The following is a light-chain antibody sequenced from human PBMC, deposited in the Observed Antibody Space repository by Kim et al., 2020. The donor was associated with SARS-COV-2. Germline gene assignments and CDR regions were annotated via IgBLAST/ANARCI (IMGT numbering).Light chain of an antibody. CDR3: STWDDSVSGRV. CDR1: SSNIGSQL. V-gene: IGLV1-47*02. J-gene: IGLJ3*02. CDR2: NTN. Sequence: ELTQPPSASGTPGQRVTISCSGSSSNIGSQLMFWYQHLPGTAPKLLIYNTNQRPSGVPGRFSGSKSGTSASLAISGLRSEDEGDYYCSTWDDSVSGRVFGGGNRLTVL.